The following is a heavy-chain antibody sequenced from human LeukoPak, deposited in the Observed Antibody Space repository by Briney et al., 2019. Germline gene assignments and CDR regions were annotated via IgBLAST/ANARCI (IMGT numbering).Heavy chain of an antibody. Sequence: GGSLRLSCAASGFTFSSYAMSWVRQAPGKGLEWVSALSGSGGSTYYADSVKGRFTISRDNSKNTLYLQMNTLRAEDTAVYYCAKGQGGVLNLSHWYFDLWGRGTLVTVSS. CDR2: LSGSGGST. CDR1: GFTFSSYA. CDR3: AKGQGGVLNLSHWYFDL. V-gene: IGHV3-23*01. D-gene: IGHD3-3*01. J-gene: IGHJ2*01.